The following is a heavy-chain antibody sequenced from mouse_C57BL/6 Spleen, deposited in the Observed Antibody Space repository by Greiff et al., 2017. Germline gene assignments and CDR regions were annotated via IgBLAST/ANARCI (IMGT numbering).Heavy chain of an antibody. CDR3: ARKGGNPYAMDY. CDR2: IWSGGST. J-gene: IGHJ4*01. V-gene: IGHV2-2*01. Sequence: VKLQESGPGLVQPSQSLSITCTVSGFSLTSYGVHWVRQSPGKGLEWLGVIWSGGSTDYNAAFISRLSISKDNSKSQVFFKMNSLQADDTAIYYCARKGGNPYAMDYWGQKASVTVAS. CDR1: GFSLTSYG.